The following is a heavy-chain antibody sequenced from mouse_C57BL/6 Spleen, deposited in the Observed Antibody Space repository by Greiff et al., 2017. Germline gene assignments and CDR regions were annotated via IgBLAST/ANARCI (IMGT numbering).Heavy chain of an antibody. Sequence: ESGPGLVKPSQSLSLTCSVTGYYITSGYYWNWIRQFPGNKLEWMSYISYDGSNNYNPSLKNRISITRDKSKNQFFLKLNSVTTEDTDTYYCARGGHYYGSSYYFDYWGQGTTLTVSS. D-gene: IGHD1-1*01. J-gene: IGHJ2*01. V-gene: IGHV3-6*01. CDR2: ISYDGSN. CDR3: ARGGHYYGSSYYFDY. CDR1: GYYITSGYY.